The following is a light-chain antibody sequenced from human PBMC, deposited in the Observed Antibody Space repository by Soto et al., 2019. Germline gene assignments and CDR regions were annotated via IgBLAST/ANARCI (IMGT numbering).Light chain of an antibody. V-gene: IGKV3-15*01. J-gene: IGKJ1*01. CDR3: QQYNNWPQT. Sequence: EIVLPQSPCTLSLSPGERSTLSCISSQSVSSSYLAWYQQKPGQAPRLLIYGASTRATGIPARFSGSGSGTEFTLTISSLQSEDFAVYYCQQYNNWPQTFGQGTKVDIK. CDR1: QSVSSSY. CDR2: GAS.